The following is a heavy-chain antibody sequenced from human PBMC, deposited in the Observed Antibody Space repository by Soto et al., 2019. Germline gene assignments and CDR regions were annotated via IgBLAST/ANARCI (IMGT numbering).Heavy chain of an antibody. Sequence: GGSLRLSCAASGFTFSSYGMHWVRQAPGKGLEWVAVIWYDGSNKYYADSVKGRFTISRDNSKNTLYLQMNSLRAEDTAVYYCARGVGAQPVFDYWGQGTLVTVSS. V-gene: IGHV3-33*01. CDR2: IWYDGSNK. CDR3: ARGVGAQPVFDY. J-gene: IGHJ4*02. CDR1: GFTFSSYG. D-gene: IGHD3-3*01.